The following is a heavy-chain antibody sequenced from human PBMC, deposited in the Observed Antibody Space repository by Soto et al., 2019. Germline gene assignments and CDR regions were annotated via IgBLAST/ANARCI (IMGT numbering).Heavy chain of an antibody. CDR3: ARQGYSGHDPIDY. J-gene: IGHJ4*02. CDR2: IYYSGST. V-gene: IGHV4-39*01. CDR1: GGPISSSGYY. Sequence: SETLSLTCAVSGGPISSSGYYWGWIRQPPGKGLEWIGSIYYSGSTFYNPSLKSRVTISVDTSKNQFSLKLSSVTAADTAVYYCARQGYSGHDPIDYWGQGALVTVSS. D-gene: IGHD5-12*01.